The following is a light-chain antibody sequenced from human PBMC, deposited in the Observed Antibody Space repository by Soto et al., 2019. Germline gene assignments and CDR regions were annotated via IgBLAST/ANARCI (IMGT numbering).Light chain of an antibody. CDR2: GNS. V-gene: IGLV1-40*01. CDR3: QSYDSSLSGFLYV. CDR1: SSNIGAGYD. J-gene: IGLJ1*01. Sequence: QSVLTQPPSVSGAPGQRVTISCTGSSSNIGAGYDVHWYQQLPGTAPKLLIYGNSNRPSGVPDRFSGSKSGTSASLAITGLQAEDEADYYCQSYDSSLSGFLYVFGTGTQLTVL.